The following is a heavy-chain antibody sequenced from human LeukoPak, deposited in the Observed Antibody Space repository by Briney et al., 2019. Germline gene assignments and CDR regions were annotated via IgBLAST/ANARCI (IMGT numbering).Heavy chain of an antibody. CDR1: DDPINSGVYY. D-gene: IGHD3-22*01. Sequence: SETLSLTCTVSDDPINSGVYYWNWIRQPPGKGLEWIGEINHSGSTNYNPSLKSRVTISVDTSKNQFSLKLSSVTAADTAVYYCARGRRYYYDSSGYPRAVYFQHWGQGTLVTVSS. CDR3: ARGRRYYYDSSGYPRAVYFQH. J-gene: IGHJ1*01. CDR2: INHSGST. V-gene: IGHV4-34*01.